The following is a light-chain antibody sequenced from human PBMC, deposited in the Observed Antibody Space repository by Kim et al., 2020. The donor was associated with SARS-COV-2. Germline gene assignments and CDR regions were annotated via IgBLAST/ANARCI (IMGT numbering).Light chain of an antibody. CDR3: SAWDSRLGAWV. CDR1: TNNVGDQG. V-gene: IGLV10-54*01. Sequence: ETATLTCTGDTNNVGDQGATWLQQHQGHPPKLLSYRNNNRPSGISERLSASRSGTAASLTITGLQPEDEADYYCSAWDSRLGAWVFGGGTQLTVL. CDR2: RNN. J-gene: IGLJ3*02.